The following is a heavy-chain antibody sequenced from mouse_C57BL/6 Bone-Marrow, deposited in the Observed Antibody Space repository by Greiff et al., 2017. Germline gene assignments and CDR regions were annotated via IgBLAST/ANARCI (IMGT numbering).Heavy chain of an antibody. CDR2: ISYDGSN. CDR1: GYSITSGYY. CDR3: AREGNWLDY. Sequence: EVQLQQSGPGLVKPSQSLSLTCSVTGYSITSGYYWNWIRQFPGNKLEWMGYISYDGSNNYNPSLKNRISITRDTSKNQFFLKLNSVTTEDTATYYCAREGNWLDYWGQGTTLTVSS. V-gene: IGHV3-6*01. D-gene: IGHD4-1*01. J-gene: IGHJ2*01.